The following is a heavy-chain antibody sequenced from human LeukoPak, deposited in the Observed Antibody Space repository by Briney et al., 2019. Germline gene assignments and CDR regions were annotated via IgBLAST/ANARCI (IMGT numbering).Heavy chain of an antibody. J-gene: IGHJ6*03. CDR2: IYYSGST. V-gene: IGHV4-39*07. CDR3: ARVGTVTTVFYYYYIDV. CDR1: GGSISSSSYD. Sequence: SETLSLTCTVSGGSISSSSYDWGWIRQPPGKGLEWIGSIYYSGSTYYNPSLKSRVTISVDTSKNQFSLKLSSVTAADTAVYYCARVGTVTTVFYYYYIDVWGKGTTVTVSS. D-gene: IGHD4-17*01.